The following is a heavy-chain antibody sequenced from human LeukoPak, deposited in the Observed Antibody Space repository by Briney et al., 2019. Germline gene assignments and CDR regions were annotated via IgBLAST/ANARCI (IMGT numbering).Heavy chain of an antibody. J-gene: IGHJ4*02. D-gene: IGHD4-23*01. Sequence: SETLSLTCTVSGGSISSSSYYWGWIRQPPGKGLEWIGSIYYSGSTNYNPSLKSRVTISVDTSKNQFSLKLSSVTAADTAVYYCARGDTVVTEGMVYWGQGTLVTVSS. CDR3: ARGDTVVTEGMVY. CDR1: GGSISSSSYY. V-gene: IGHV4-39*07. CDR2: IYYSGST.